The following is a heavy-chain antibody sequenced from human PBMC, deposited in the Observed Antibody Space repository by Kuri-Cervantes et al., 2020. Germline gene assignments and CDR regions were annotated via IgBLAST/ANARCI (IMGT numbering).Heavy chain of an antibody. Sequence: GSLRLSCTVSGGSISSYYWSWIRQPPGKGLEWIGYIYYSGSTNYNPSLKSRVTISVDTSKNQFSLKLSSVTAADTAVYYCAGGAVGYSSSWYYFDYWGQGTLVTVSS. CDR3: AGGAVGYSSSWYYFDY. CDR2: IYYSGST. CDR1: GGSISSYY. D-gene: IGHD6-13*01. V-gene: IGHV4-59*01. J-gene: IGHJ4*02.